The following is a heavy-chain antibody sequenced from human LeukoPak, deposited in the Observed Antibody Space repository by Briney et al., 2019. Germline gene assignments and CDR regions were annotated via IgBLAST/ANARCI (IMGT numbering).Heavy chain of an antibody. V-gene: IGHV3-23*01. J-gene: IGHJ4*02. Sequence: GGSLRLSCAASGFTFSSYAMSWVRQAPGKGLEWVSAIGGSGGSTYYADSVKGRFIISRDNAKNTLYLQMNSLRAEDTAVYYCTSDTVDTAVGIDYWGQGTLVTVSS. D-gene: IGHD5-18*01. CDR2: IGGSGGST. CDR1: GFTFSSYA. CDR3: TSDTVDTAVGIDY.